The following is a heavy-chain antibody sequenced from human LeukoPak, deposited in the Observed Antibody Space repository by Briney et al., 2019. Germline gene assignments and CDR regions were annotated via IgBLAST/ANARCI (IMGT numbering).Heavy chain of an antibody. CDR1: GYSISSGYY. CDR2: ISGSGGST. Sequence: PSETLSLTCTVSGYSISSGYYWGWIRQPPGKGLEWVSAISGSGGSTYYADSVKGRFTISRDNSKNTLYLQMNSLGAEDTAVYYCAKGEGSGWYYSDYWGQGTLVTVSS. CDR3: AKGEGSGWYYSDY. V-gene: IGHV3-23*01. D-gene: IGHD6-19*01. J-gene: IGHJ4*02.